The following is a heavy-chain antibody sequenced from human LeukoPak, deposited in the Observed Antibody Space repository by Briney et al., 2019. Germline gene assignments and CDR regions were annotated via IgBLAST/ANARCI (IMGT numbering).Heavy chain of an antibody. D-gene: IGHD3-22*01. CDR3: ARVPLSDSSGHYYPH. Sequence: GASVKVSCKTSGYTFANYGMHWVRQAPGQSLEWMGWINTGNGNTKSSQKFQDRVALTRDTSASTAYMELNSLSSEDTAVYYCARVPLSDSSGHYYPHWGQGTLVTVSS. CDR1: GYTFANYG. V-gene: IGHV1-3*04. J-gene: IGHJ1*01. CDR2: INTGNGNT.